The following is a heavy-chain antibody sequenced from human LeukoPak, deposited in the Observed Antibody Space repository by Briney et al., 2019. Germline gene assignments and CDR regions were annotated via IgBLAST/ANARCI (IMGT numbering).Heavy chain of an antibody. CDR1: GFTFSSYG. Sequence: GGSLRLSCAASGFTFSSYGMHWVRQAPGKGLEWVAFIRYDGSNKYYADSVKGRFTISRDNSKNTLYLQMNSLKNEDTAVYYCVTEVSGSFPTWGQGTLVTVSS. J-gene: IGHJ4*02. V-gene: IGHV3-30*02. CDR3: VTEVSGSFPT. D-gene: IGHD1-26*01. CDR2: IRYDGSNK.